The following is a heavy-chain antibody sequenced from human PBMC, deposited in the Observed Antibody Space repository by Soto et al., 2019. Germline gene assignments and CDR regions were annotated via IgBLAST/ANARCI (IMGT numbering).Heavy chain of an antibody. Sequence: SETLSLTCTVSGGSISSYYWNWIRQSPGKGLEWIASLDYSGTTNYNPSLKSRITTSVDPSKKQFSLKMRSVTAADTAVYYCARDSFPPYSSSSKGFGYWGQGSLVTVSS. V-gene: IGHV4-59*01. CDR3: ARDSFPPYSSSSKGFGY. D-gene: IGHD6-6*01. CDR1: GGSISSYY. CDR2: LDYSGTT. J-gene: IGHJ4*02.